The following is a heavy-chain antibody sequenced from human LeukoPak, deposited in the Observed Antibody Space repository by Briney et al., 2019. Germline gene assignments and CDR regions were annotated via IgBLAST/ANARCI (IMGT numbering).Heavy chain of an antibody. CDR1: GGSISSYY. D-gene: IGHD3-3*01. V-gene: IGHV4-59*12. Sequence: SETLSLTCTVSGGSISSYYWSWIRQPPGKGLEWIGYIYYSGSTNYNPSLKSRVTISVDTSKNQFSLKLSSVTAADTAVYYCARGLKTYYDFWSGYSGVFFDYWGQGTLVTVSS. CDR2: IYYSGST. J-gene: IGHJ4*02. CDR3: ARGLKTYYDFWSGYSGVFFDY.